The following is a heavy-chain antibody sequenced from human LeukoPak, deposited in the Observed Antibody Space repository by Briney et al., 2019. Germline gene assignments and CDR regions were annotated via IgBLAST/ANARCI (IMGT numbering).Heavy chain of an antibody. CDR3: ARHLHGQAGPFDH. V-gene: IGHV4-39*07. CDR1: DGSLSIIRYH. D-gene: IGHD6-19*01. J-gene: IGHJ4*02. CDR2: IYNSGST. Sequence: PSETLSLPCTVSDGSLSIIRYHCGWIRQPPGKGLEWIWSIYNSGSTYYTPSLKSRVTISVDTSMNQFSLKLSSVTAADTAAYYCARHLHGQAGPFDHWGQGTLVTVSS.